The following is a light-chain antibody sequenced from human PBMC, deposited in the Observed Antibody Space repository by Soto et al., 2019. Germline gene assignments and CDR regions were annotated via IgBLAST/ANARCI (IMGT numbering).Light chain of an antibody. CDR2: AAS. CDR3: QQSYSTPVT. Sequence: DIQMTQSPSSLSASVGDRFTISCRASQTIISHLNWYQKKSGRAPKLLISAASSLQSDVPSRFSGSGSGTDFTLTINSLQPEDSATYYCQQSYSTPVTFGQGTRLEIK. CDR1: QTIISH. J-gene: IGKJ5*01. V-gene: IGKV1-39*01.